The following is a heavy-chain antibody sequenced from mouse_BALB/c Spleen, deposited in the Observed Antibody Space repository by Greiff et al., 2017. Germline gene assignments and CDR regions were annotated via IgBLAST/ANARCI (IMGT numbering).Heavy chain of an antibody. CDR3: AASTVVPYAMDY. CDR2: IDPFNGGT. D-gene: IGHD1-1*01. V-gene: IGHV1S135*01. CDR1: GYSFTSYY. J-gene: IGHJ4*01. Sequence: EVQLQQSGPELMKPGASVKISCKASGYSFTSYYMHWVKQSHGKSLEWIGYIDPFNGGTSYNQKFKGKATLTVDKSSSTAYMHLSSLTSEDSAVYYCAASTVVPYAMDYWGQGTSVTVSS.